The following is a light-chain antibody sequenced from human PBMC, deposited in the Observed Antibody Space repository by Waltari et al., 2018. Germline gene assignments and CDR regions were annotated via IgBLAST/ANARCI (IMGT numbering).Light chain of an antibody. J-gene: IGLJ3*02. V-gene: IGLV2-14*03. CDR3: SSSTGTTWV. Sequence: QSAPTQPASGSGSPGQSITISCSGISSDVGVYNYVSWYQQHAGKAPELMIYDVSNRPSGVSNRFSGSKSGSTASLTISGLQAEDEADYYCSSSTGTTWVFGGGTKVSVL. CDR2: DVS. CDR1: SSDVGVYNY.